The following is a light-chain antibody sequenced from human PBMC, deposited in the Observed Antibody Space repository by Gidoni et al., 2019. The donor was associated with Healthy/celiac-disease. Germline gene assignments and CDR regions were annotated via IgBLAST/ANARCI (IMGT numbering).Light chain of an antibody. CDR1: QSVSSY. V-gene: IGKV3-11*01. Sequence: ELVLTQSQATLSLSPGERATLSCRASQSVSSYLAWYQQKPGQAPRLLIYDASTRATASPARVSCSGSGTDFTLTISSLEPEDFAVDYCQQRSNWPPLFTFGPXTKVDIK. CDR3: QQRSNWPPLFT. CDR2: DAS. J-gene: IGKJ3*01.